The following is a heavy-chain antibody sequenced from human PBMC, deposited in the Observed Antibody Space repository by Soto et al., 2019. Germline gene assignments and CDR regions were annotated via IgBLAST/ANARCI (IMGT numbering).Heavy chain of an antibody. CDR3: AHTLALGIRGLPDFFDY. V-gene: IGHV2-5*02. Sequence: QITLKESGPTLVKPTQTLTLTCTFSGFSLSTSGVGVGWIRQPPGKALEWLAFIYWDDDKRYSPSLKSRLTITKDTSKNQVVLTMTNMDHVDTATYYCAHTLALGIRGLPDFFDYWGQGTLVTVSS. D-gene: IGHD3-10*01. J-gene: IGHJ4*02. CDR2: IYWDDDK. CDR1: GFSLSTSGVG.